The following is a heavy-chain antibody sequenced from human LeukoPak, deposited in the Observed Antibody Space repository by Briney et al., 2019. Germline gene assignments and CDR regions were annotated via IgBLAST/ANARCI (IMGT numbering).Heavy chain of an antibody. V-gene: IGHV3-33*01. Sequence: SCKASGGTFSSYGMHWVRQAPGKGLEWVAVIWYDGSNKYYADSVKGRFTISRDNSKNTPYLQMNSLRAEDTAVYYCARAEGYYDSSGNDAFDIWGQGTMVTVSS. CDR1: GGTFSSYG. CDR3: ARAEGYYDSSGNDAFDI. D-gene: IGHD3-22*01. J-gene: IGHJ3*02. CDR2: IWYDGSNK.